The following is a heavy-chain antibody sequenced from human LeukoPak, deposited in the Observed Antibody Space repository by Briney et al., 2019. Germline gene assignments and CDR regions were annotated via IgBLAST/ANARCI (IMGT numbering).Heavy chain of an antibody. J-gene: IGHJ4*02. Sequence: PSETLSLTCAVYGGSFSGYYWSWIRQPPGKGLELIGEINHSGSTNYNPSLKSRVTISVDTSKNQFSLKLSSVTAADTAVYYCARDRREYDILTGYYLDYWGQGTLVTVSS. CDR3: ARDRREYDILTGYYLDY. V-gene: IGHV4-34*01. CDR2: INHSGST. D-gene: IGHD3-9*01. CDR1: GGSFSGYY.